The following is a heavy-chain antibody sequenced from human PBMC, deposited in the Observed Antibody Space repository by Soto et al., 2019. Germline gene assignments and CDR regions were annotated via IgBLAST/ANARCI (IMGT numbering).Heavy chain of an antibody. V-gene: IGHV4-59*01. D-gene: IGHD6-6*01. CDR2: IYYSGST. J-gene: IGHJ6*03. CDR3: ARAGDSEQLGRYYHYYMDV. Sequence: SETLSLTCTVSGGSISSYYWSWIRQPPGKGLEWIGYIYYSGSTNYNPSLKSRVTISVDTSKNQFSLKLSSVTAADTAVYYCARAGDSEQLGRYYHYYMDVWGKGTTVTVSS. CDR1: GGSISSYY.